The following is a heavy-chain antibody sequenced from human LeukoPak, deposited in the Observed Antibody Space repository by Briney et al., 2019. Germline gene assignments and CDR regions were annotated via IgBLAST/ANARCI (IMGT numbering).Heavy chain of an antibody. V-gene: IGHV1-69*04. CDR3: ARNPGSGSYYSEFDY. Sequence: SVKVSCKASGGTFSSYAISWVRLAPGQGLEWMGRIIPILGIANYAQKFQGRVTITADKSTSTAYMELSSLRSEDTAVYYCARNPGSGSYYSEFDYWGQGTLVTVSS. J-gene: IGHJ4*02. CDR1: GGTFSSYA. D-gene: IGHD3-10*01. CDR2: IIPILGIA.